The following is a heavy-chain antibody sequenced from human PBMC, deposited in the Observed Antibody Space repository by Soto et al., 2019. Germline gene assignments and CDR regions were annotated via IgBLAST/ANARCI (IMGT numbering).Heavy chain of an antibody. Sequence: GGSLRLSCAASGFTFSSYWMSWVRQAPGKGLEWVANIKQDGSEKYYVDSVKGRFTISRDNAKNSLYLQMNSLRAEDTAVYYCAREEQQLAPNWFDPWGQGTLVTVSS. J-gene: IGHJ5*02. CDR3: AREEQQLAPNWFDP. D-gene: IGHD6-13*01. V-gene: IGHV3-7*01. CDR2: IKQDGSEK. CDR1: GFTFSSYW.